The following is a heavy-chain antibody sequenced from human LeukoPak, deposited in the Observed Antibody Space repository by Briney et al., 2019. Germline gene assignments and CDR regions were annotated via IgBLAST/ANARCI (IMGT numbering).Heavy chain of an antibody. Sequence: GSLRLSCSASGFNFRSYAMDLVRQAPGKGLEYVSAISSNGGSTYYADSVKGRFTISRDNSKNTLYLQMSSLRAEDTAVYYCVKGGGRYYDSSGYNYWGQGTLVTVSS. D-gene: IGHD3-22*01. V-gene: IGHV3-64D*06. CDR3: VKGGGRYYDSSGYNY. CDR2: ISSNGGST. J-gene: IGHJ4*02. CDR1: GFNFRSYA.